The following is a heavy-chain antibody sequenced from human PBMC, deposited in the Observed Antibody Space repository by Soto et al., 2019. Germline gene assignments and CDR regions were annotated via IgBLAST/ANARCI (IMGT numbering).Heavy chain of an antibody. D-gene: IGHD3-16*01. CDR2: IIPVFGTT. CDR3: ARGGGPYVWFNEF. V-gene: IGHV1-69*01. Sequence: QEQLVQSGPEVKKPGSSVKVSCKDSGGLFSSFAISWVRQAPGQGLEWVGGIIPVFGTTNYAEKFQGRVTITADESTNTAYMELSSLISGDPAIYYCARGGGPYVWFNEFWGQGTLVTVSS. CDR1: GGLFSSFA. J-gene: IGHJ4*02.